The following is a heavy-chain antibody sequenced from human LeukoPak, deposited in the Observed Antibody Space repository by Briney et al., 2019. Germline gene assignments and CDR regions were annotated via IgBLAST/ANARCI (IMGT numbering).Heavy chain of an antibody. V-gene: IGHV3-9*01. CDR2: ISWNSGTI. CDR3: AKDDTAMVNTFDI. CDR1: GFIFDDYA. J-gene: IGHJ3*02. Sequence: GGSLRLSCAASGFIFDDYAMHWVRQAPGKGLEWVSGISWNSGTIGYADSVKGRFTISRDNAKNSLYLQMNSLRAEDTALYYCAKDDTAMVNTFDIWGQGTMVTVSS. D-gene: IGHD5-18*01.